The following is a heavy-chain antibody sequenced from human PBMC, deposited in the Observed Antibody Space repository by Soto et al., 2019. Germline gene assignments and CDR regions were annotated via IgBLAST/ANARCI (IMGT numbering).Heavy chain of an antibody. Sequence: LSLTCAASGFTFSTYWMSWVRQAPGKGLEWVANIKEDGGVKYYADSVKGRFTISRDNAKNSLSLQMNSLRAEDTAVYYCARDEMGGAFNYWGQGALVTVSS. V-gene: IGHV3-7*01. CDR1: GFTFSTYW. J-gene: IGHJ4*02. CDR3: ARDEMGGAFNY. CDR2: IKEDGGVK. D-gene: IGHD1-26*01.